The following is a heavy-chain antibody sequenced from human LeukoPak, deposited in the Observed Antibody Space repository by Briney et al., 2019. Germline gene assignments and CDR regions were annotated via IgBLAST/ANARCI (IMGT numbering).Heavy chain of an antibody. CDR2: IYPGDSDT. V-gene: IGHV5-51*01. D-gene: IGHD4-23*01. CDR3: ARRLDYGGNSHGY. CDR1: GYSFTSYW. J-gene: IGHJ4*02. Sequence: GESLKISCRCSGYSFTSYWIGWVRQMPGKGLEWMGIIYPGDSDTRYSPSFQGQVTISADKSISTAYLQWSSLKASDTAIYYCARRLDYGGNSHGYWGQGTLVTVPS.